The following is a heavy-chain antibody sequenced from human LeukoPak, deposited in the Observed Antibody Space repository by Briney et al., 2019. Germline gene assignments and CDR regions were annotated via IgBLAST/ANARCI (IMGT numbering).Heavy chain of an antibody. J-gene: IGHJ4*02. CDR2: ISGSGGST. CDR1: XFTFSSYA. Sequence: GSXXLXCXASXFTFSSYAMSWVRQAPGKGLEWVSAISGSGGSTYYADSVKGRFTISRDNSKNTLYLQMNSLRAEDTAVYYCAKAGYDFWSGYYPTYYFDYWGQGTLVTVSS. D-gene: IGHD3-3*01. CDR3: AKAGYDFWSGYYPTYYFDY. V-gene: IGHV3-23*01.